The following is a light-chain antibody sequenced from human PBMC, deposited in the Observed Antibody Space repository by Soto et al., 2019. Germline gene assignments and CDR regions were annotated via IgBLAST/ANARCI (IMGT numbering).Light chain of an antibody. V-gene: IGKV3-15*01. CDR2: GAS. Sequence: EIVMTQSPPTLSVSPGERVTLSCRASQSVKNYLAWSQQKAGQAPRLLIYGASTRASGIPARFSGSGSGTEFTLTIGSLQSEDFAVYYCQQYKNWPPVTFGQGTMLEIK. J-gene: IGKJ2*01. CDR3: QQYKNWPPVT. CDR1: QSVKNY.